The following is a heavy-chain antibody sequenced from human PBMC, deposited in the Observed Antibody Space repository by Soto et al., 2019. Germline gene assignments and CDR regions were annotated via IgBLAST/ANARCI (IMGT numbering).Heavy chain of an antibody. Sequence: QVQLVQSGAEVKKPGSSVKVSCKASGGTFSSYTISWVRQAPGQGLEWMGRIIPILGIANYAQKFQGRVTITADKSTSTAYMELSSLRSEDTAVYYCARDLNSGGSFHPGIFCYYYGMDVWGQGTTVTVSS. CDR3: ARDLNSGGSFHPGIFCYYYGMDV. CDR2: IIPILGIA. J-gene: IGHJ6*02. V-gene: IGHV1-69*08. D-gene: IGHD2-15*01. CDR1: GGTFSSYT.